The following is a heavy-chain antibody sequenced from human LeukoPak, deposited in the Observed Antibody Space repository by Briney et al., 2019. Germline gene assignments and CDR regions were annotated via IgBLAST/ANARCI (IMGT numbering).Heavy chain of an antibody. D-gene: IGHD6-6*01. Sequence: GGSLRLSCAASGFTFSSYAMPWVRQAPGKGLEWVAVISYDGSNKYYADSVKGRFTISRGNSKNTLYLKMNSLRAEDTAVYYCARDKKGQQLVRLQPLDPWGQGTLVTVSS. J-gene: IGHJ5*02. V-gene: IGHV3-30-3*01. CDR1: GFTFSSYA. CDR2: ISYDGSNK. CDR3: ARDKKGQQLVRLQPLDP.